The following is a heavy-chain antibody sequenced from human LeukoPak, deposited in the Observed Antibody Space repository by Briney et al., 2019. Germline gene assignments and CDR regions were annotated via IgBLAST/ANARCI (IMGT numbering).Heavy chain of an antibody. D-gene: IGHD3-22*01. CDR1: GYTFTSYG. V-gene: IGHV1-18*01. J-gene: IGHJ3*02. Sequence: ASVKVSCKASGYTFTSYGISWVRQAPGQGLEWMGWISAYNGNTNYAQKLQGRVTMTEDTSTDTAYMELSSLRSEDTAVYYCATDSYDSSGYRYDAFDIWGQGTMVTVSS. CDR3: ATDSYDSSGYRYDAFDI. CDR2: ISAYNGNT.